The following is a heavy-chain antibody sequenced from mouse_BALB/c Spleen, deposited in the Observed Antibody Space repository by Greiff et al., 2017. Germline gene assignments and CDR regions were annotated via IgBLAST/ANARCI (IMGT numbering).Heavy chain of an antibody. Sequence: EVMLVESGGGLVQPGGSRKLSCAASGFTFSSFGMHWVRQAPEKGLEWVAYISSGSSTIYYADTVKGRFTISRDNPKNTLFLQMTSLRSEDTAMYYCARHYGYDYFDYWGQGTTLTVSS. CDR3: ARHYGYDYFDY. CDR2: ISSGSSTI. CDR1: GFTFSSFG. J-gene: IGHJ2*01. V-gene: IGHV5-17*02. D-gene: IGHD1-2*01.